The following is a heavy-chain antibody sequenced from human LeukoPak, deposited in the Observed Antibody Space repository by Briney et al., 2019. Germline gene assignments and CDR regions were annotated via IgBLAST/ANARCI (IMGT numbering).Heavy chain of an antibody. CDR1: GYTFTSYG. V-gene: IGHV1-18*01. D-gene: IGHD3-22*01. CDR3: AREGSHYYDSSGYAHRLARWFDP. Sequence: ASVKVSCKASGYTFTSYGISWVRQAPGQGLEWMGWISAYNGNTNYAQKLQGRVTMATDTSTSTAYMELRSLRSDDTAVYYCAREGSHYYDSSGYAHRLARWFDPWGQGTLVTVSS. CDR2: ISAYNGNT. J-gene: IGHJ5*02.